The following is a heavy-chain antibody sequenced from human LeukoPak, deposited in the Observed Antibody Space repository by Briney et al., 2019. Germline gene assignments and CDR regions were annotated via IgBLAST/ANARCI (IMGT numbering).Heavy chain of an antibody. J-gene: IGHJ4*02. Sequence: SETLSLTCTVSGGSISSSSYYWGWIRQPPGKGLEWIGSIYYSGSTYYNPSLKSRVIISVDTSKNQFSLKLSSVTAADTAVYYCATRYCSSTSCYFDYWGQGTLVTVSS. CDR1: GGSISSSSYY. V-gene: IGHV4-39*01. CDR3: ATRYCSSTSCYFDY. CDR2: IYYSGST. D-gene: IGHD2-2*01.